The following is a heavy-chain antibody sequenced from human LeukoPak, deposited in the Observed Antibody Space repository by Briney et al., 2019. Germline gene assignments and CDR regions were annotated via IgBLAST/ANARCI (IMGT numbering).Heavy chain of an antibody. D-gene: IGHD2-8*01. Sequence: GGSLRLSCAASGFTFSNAWMSWVRQAPGKGLEWVAVISYDGYNKYYADSVKGRFTISRDNTKNSLYLQMSSLRAEDTAVYYCARDLGVSYWGQGTLVTVSS. V-gene: IGHV3-30*03. CDR1: GFTFSNAW. CDR2: ISYDGYNK. J-gene: IGHJ4*02. CDR3: ARDLGVSY.